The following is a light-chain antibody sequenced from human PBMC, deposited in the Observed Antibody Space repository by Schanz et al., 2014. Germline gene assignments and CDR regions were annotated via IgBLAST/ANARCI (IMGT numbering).Light chain of an antibody. CDR1: QSVRRNF. Sequence: EIVLTQSPGTLSLSPGERATLSCRASQSVRRNFLAWYQQKPGQAPRLLIYGASTRATGIPDRFSGSGSGTDFTLTITRLEAEDFAVYFCQQYARTPLTFAGGTKVDIK. V-gene: IGKV3-20*01. J-gene: IGKJ4*01. CDR3: QQYARTPLT. CDR2: GAS.